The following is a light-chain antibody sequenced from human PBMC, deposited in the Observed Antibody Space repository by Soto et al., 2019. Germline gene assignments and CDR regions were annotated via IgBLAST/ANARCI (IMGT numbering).Light chain of an antibody. V-gene: IGKV3-20*01. J-gene: IGKJ1*01. CDR1: QSVSSSY. CDR3: QQYGSSPRT. CDR2: AAS. Sequence: IVLTPSPGILSLSPGERANLSCRASQSVSSSYLAWYQQKPGQAPRLLIYAASSRATGIPDRFSGSGSGTDFSLTISRLEAEDFAVYYCQQYGSSPRTFGQGTKVDIK.